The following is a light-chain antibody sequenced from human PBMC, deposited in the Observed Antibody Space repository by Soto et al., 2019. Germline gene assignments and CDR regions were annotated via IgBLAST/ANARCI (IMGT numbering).Light chain of an antibody. CDR1: QSVSSN. CDR2: GAS. CDR3: QQYNNWPPAT. Sequence: EIVMTQSPATLSVSPGERATLSCRASQSVSSNLAWYQQKPGQAPRLLIYGASTRATGIPARFSGSGSGTEFTLTISSLQSEDFAVYYCQQYNNWPPATFDGGTKVEIK. J-gene: IGKJ4*01. V-gene: IGKV3-15*01.